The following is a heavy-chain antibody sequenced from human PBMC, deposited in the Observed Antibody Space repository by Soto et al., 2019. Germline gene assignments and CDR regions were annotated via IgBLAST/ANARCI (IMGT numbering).Heavy chain of an antibody. CDR3: AKDRALSGSYYDILTAHFDY. Sequence: GGSLRLSCAASGFTFSSYAMSWVRQAPGKGLEWVSAISGSGGSTYYADSVKGRFTISRDNSKNTLYLQMNSLRAEDTAVYYCAKDRALSGSYYDILTAHFDYWGQGTLVTVSS. CDR2: ISGSGGST. D-gene: IGHD3-9*01. J-gene: IGHJ4*02. CDR1: GFTFSSYA. V-gene: IGHV3-23*01.